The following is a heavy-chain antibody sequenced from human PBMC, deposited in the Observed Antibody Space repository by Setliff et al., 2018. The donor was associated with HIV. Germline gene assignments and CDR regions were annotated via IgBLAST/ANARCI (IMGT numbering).Heavy chain of an antibody. CDR1: GGPISDYY. J-gene: IGHJ5*02. CDR2: VYTSGST. V-gene: IGHV4-4*07. CDR3: APYNTRSGYYSMGWFDP. Sequence: PSETLSLTCTVSGGPISDYYWSWIRQPAGKGLEWIGRVYTSGSTNYNPSLKSRVTISVDTSKNQFSLKLSSVTAADSAVYYCAPYNTRSGYYSMGWFDPWGQGTLVTVSS. D-gene: IGHD3-3*01.